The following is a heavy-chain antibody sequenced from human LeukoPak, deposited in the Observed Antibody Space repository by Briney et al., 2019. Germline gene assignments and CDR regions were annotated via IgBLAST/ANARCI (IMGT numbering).Heavy chain of an antibody. V-gene: IGHV3-74*01. CDR2: INTDGTVT. D-gene: IGHD6-19*01. Sequence: AGSLRLSCAASGFTFSKYWMLWVRQAPGKGLESVSRINTDGTVTTYADSMKGRFTVSRDNADNTMFLQMNSVRDEDTAVYYCATKQWLAPPPDSWGQGTPVTVSS. CDR1: GFTFSKYW. CDR3: ATKQWLAPPPDS. J-gene: IGHJ4*02.